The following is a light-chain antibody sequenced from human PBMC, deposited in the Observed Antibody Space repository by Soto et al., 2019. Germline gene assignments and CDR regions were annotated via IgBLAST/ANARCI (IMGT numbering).Light chain of an antibody. V-gene: IGLV2-14*01. CDR3: SSYTSSTSYV. J-gene: IGLJ1*01. CDR2: EVS. Sequence: QSALTQPASVSGSPGQSITISCTGTSSDVGGYNFVSWYQQHPGKAPKLTISEVSNRPSGVSIRFSGSKSGNTASLTISGLQADDEADYYCSSYTSSTSYVFGTGTKLTVL. CDR1: SSDVGGYNF.